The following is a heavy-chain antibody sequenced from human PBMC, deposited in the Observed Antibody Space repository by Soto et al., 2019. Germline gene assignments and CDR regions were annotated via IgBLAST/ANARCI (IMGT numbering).Heavy chain of an antibody. Sequence: QSGGSLRLSCAASGFTFSSYWMSWVRQAPGKGLEWVANIKQDGSEKYYVDSVKGRFTISRDNAKNSLYLQMNSLRAEDTAVYYCARGPPHIHPVTWFDPWGQGTLVTVSS. CDR1: GFTFSSYW. CDR3: ARGPPHIHPVTWFDP. V-gene: IGHV3-7*03. J-gene: IGHJ5*02. CDR2: IKQDGSEK.